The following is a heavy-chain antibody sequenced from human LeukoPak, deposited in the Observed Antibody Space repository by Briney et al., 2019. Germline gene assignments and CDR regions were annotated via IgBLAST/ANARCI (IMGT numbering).Heavy chain of an antibody. J-gene: IGHJ4*02. D-gene: IGHD2-21*02. V-gene: IGHV1-8*01. Sequence: ASVKVSCKASGYTFTSYDINWVRQATGQGLEWMGWMNPNSGNTGYAQKFQGRVTMTRNTSISTAYMELSSLRSEDTAVYYCATYAVVTAWFDYWGQGTLVTVSS. CDR2: MNPNSGNT. CDR3: ATYAVVTAWFDY. CDR1: GYTFTSYD.